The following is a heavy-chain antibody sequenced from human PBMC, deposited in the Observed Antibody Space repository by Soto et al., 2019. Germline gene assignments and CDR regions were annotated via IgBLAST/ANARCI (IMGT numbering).Heavy chain of an antibody. D-gene: IGHD6-13*01. Sequence: EVQLVESGGGLVQPGRSLRLSCAASGFTFDDYAMHWVRQAPGKGLEWVSRISWNSGSIGYADSVKGRFTISRDNAKNSLYLQMNSLRAEDTALYYCAKDIAEAFWFDPWGQGTLVTVSS. CDR1: GFTFDDYA. J-gene: IGHJ5*02. CDR3: AKDIAEAFWFDP. V-gene: IGHV3-9*01. CDR2: ISWNSGSI.